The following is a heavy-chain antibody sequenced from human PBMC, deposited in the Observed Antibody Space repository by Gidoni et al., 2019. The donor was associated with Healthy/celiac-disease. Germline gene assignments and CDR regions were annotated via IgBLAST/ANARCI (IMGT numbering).Heavy chain of an antibody. CDR3: TTEGVALDYSNYWYYYDGMDV. V-gene: IGHV3-15*01. D-gene: IGHD4-4*01. J-gene: IGHJ6*02. CDR1: GFTFRNAW. CDR2: IKSKTDGGTT. Sequence: EVQLVESGGGLVKPGGSLRLSCAASGFTFRNAWMSWVRQAPGKGLEWVGRIKSKTDGGTTDYAAPVKGRFTISRDDSKNTLYLQMNSLKTEDTAVYYCTTEGVALDYSNYWYYYDGMDVWGQGTTVTVSS.